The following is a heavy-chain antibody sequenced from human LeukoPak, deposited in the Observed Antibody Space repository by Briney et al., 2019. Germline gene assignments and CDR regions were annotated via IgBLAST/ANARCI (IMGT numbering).Heavy chain of an antibody. CDR1: GYTFTDYY. Sequence: ASVRVSCKASGYTFTDYYIHWVRQAPGQGLEWMGWISAYNGNTNYAQKLQGRVTMTTDTSTSTAYMELRSLRSDDTAVYYCARDDNRHFDYWGQGTLVTVSS. D-gene: IGHD1-14*01. J-gene: IGHJ4*02. CDR2: ISAYNGNT. CDR3: ARDDNRHFDY. V-gene: IGHV1-18*04.